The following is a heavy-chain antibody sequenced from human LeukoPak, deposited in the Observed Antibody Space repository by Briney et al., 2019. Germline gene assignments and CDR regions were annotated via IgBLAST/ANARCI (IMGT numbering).Heavy chain of an antibody. CDR3: ARDPGWYSRAFDP. CDR1: GGSISSYH. CDR2: IYYSGST. J-gene: IGHJ5*02. D-gene: IGHD6-13*01. V-gene: IGHV4-59*01. Sequence: PSETLSLTCTVSGGSISSYHWSWIRQPPGKGLEWIGYIYYSGSTNYNPSLKSRVTISVDTSKNQFSLKLSSVTAADTAVYYCARDPGWYSRAFDPWGQGTLVTVSS.